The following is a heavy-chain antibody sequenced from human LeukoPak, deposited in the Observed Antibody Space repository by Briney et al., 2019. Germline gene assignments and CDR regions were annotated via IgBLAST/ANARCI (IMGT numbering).Heavy chain of an antibody. Sequence: SETLSLTCTVSGGSISSSSYYWGWIRQPPGKGLEWIGSIYYSGSTNYNPSLKSRVTTSVDTSKNQFSLRLNSVTAADTAVYYCARHGGGTIVEMILHAFDMWGQGTMVTVSS. V-gene: IGHV4-39*01. CDR3: ARHGGGTIVEMILHAFDM. CDR2: IYYSGST. D-gene: IGHD1-26*01. CDR1: GGSISSSSYY. J-gene: IGHJ3*02.